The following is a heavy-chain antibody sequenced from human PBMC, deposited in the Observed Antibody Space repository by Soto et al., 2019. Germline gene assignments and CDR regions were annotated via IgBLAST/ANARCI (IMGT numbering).Heavy chain of an antibody. CDR3: ARDRLITMVRGVQGTFDY. D-gene: IGHD3-10*01. CDR1: GGSFSGYY. V-gene: IGHV4-34*01. CDR2: INHSGST. J-gene: IGHJ4*02. Sequence: SETLSLTCAVYGGSFSGYYWSWIRQPPGKGLEWIGEINHSGSTNYNPSLKSRVTISVDTSKNQFSLKLSSVTAADTAVYYCARDRLITMVRGVQGTFDYWGQGTLVTVSS.